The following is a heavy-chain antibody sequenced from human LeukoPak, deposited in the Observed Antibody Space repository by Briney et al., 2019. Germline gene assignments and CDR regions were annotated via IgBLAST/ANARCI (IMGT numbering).Heavy chain of an antibody. V-gene: IGHV3-9*01. Sequence: GRSLRLSCAASGFTFDDYAMHWVRQAPGKGLERVSGISWNSGSIGYADSVKGRFTISRDNAKNSLYLQMNSLRAEDTALYYCAKDKYSSGWYDYYYGMDVWGQGTTVTVSS. CDR3: AKDKYSSGWYDYYYGMDV. J-gene: IGHJ6*02. CDR2: ISWNSGSI. CDR1: GFTFDDYA. D-gene: IGHD6-19*01.